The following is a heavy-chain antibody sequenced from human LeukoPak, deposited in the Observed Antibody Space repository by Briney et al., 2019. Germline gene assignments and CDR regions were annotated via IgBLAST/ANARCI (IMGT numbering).Heavy chain of an antibody. Sequence: GGSLRLSCAASGFTFDDYAMHWVRQAPGKGLEWVSGISWNSGSIGYADSVKGRFTISRDNAKNSLYLQMNSLRAEDTALYYCAKDSYGSGSYYNGNPDYWGQGTLVTVSA. J-gene: IGHJ4*02. D-gene: IGHD3-10*01. CDR2: ISWNSGSI. CDR1: GFTFDDYA. CDR3: AKDSYGSGSYYNGNPDY. V-gene: IGHV3-9*01.